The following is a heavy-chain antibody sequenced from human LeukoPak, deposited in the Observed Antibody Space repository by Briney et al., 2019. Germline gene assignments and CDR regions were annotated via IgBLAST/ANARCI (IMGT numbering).Heavy chain of an antibody. CDR3: ARGEDY. CDR2: ISSRSGTI. Sequence: QTGGSLRLSCAASGFTLHFYSMTWVRQAPGKGLEWVSYISSRSGTIYYTDSVKGRFTVSRDNAKNSLNLQMNSLRDEDTAVYYCARGEDYWGQGTLVTVSS. J-gene: IGHJ4*02. V-gene: IGHV3-48*02. CDR1: GFTLHFYS.